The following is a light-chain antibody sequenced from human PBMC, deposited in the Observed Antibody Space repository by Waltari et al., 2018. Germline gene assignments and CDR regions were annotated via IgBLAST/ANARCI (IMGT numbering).Light chain of an antibody. J-gene: IGLJ3*02. CDR1: SSDSVDYDF. V-gene: IGLV2-14*03. CDR3: SSYPRTGTWL. Sequence: QSALTQPASVSGSPGQSVTISCTGTSSDSVDYDFVSWYQQHPGKDPKLIIFDVTTRPSGVSNRFSGSKSGSTASLTISGLQAEDEADYFCSSYPRTGTWLFGGGTKLTVL. CDR2: DVT.